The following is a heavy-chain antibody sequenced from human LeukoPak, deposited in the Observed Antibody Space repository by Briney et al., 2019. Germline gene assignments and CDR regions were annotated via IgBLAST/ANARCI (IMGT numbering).Heavy chain of an antibody. CDR2: IYYSGTT. CDR3: ASELRYFEWLFTYFDY. V-gene: IGHV4-39*01. D-gene: IGHD3-9*01. Sequence: SETLSLACSVSGGSISKTSHYWGWIRQPPGKGLEWIGSIYYSGTTHYNPSLKSRVTISIDTSKNQFSLKLSSATAADTAVYYCASELRYFEWLFTYFDYWGQGTLVTVSS. J-gene: IGHJ4*02. CDR1: GGSISKTSHY.